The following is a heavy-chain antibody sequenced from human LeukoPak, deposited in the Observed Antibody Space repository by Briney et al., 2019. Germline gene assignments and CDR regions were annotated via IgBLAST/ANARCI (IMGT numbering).Heavy chain of an antibody. CDR3: ARGGGLDV. CDR1: GFTLSNAW. CDR2: INHNGNVN. D-gene: IGHD3-16*01. Sequence: PGGSLRLSCAASGFTLSNAWMNWARQAPGKGLEWVASINHNGNVNYYVDSVKGRFTISRDNAKNSLYLQMSNLRAEDTAVYFCARGGGLDVWGQGATVTVSS. J-gene: IGHJ6*02. V-gene: IGHV3-7*03.